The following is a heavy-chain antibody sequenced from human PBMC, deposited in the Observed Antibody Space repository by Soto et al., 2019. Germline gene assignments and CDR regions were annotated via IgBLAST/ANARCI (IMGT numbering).Heavy chain of an antibody. J-gene: IGHJ4*02. Sequence: GGSLRLSCAASGFTFSSYGMHWARQAPGKGLEWVEVISYDGSNKYYADSVKGRFTISRDNSKNTLYLQMNSLRAEDTAVYYCAKALETNRFDXWGQGTLVTVSX. CDR3: AKALETNRFDX. CDR2: ISYDGSNK. D-gene: IGHD1-1*01. CDR1: GFTFSSYG. V-gene: IGHV3-30*18.